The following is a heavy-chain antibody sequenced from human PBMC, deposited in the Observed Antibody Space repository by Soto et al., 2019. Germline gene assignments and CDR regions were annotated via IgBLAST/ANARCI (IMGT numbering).Heavy chain of an antibody. J-gene: IGHJ6*02. D-gene: IGHD7-27*01. V-gene: IGHV1-18*01. CDR3: ARDQGNWVYYYYYGMDV. Sequence: ASVKVSCKASGYTFTSYCISWVLQAPGQGLEWMGWISAYNGNTNYAQKLQGRVTMTTDTSPSTAYMELRSLRSDDTAVYYCARDQGNWVYYYYYGMDVWGQGTTVTVSS. CDR1: GYTFTSYC. CDR2: ISAYNGNT.